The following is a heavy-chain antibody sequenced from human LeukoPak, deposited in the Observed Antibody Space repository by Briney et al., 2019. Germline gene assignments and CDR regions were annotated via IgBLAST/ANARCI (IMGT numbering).Heavy chain of an antibody. CDR3: AKDGGYSCYLCYFDY. CDR2: ISGSGGST. Sequence: GGSLRLSCAASGFTFSSYAMSWVRQAPGKGLEWVSAISGSGGSTYYADSVKGRFTISRDNSKNTLYLQMNSLRAEDTAVYYCAKDGGYSCYLCYFDYWGQGTLVTVSS. J-gene: IGHJ4*02. CDR1: GFTFSSYA. D-gene: IGHD5-12*01. V-gene: IGHV3-23*01.